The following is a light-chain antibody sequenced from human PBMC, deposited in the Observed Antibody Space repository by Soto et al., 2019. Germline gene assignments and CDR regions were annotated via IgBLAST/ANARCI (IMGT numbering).Light chain of an antibody. CDR3: CADAGTSTYV. V-gene: IGLV2-23*02. CDR2: EVS. Sequence: QSVLTQPASVSGSPGQSITISCTRTSSDVGSYNFVSWYQQHPGKVPKVMIYEVSKRPSGVSDRFSGSKSGNTASLTISGLQAEDEADYYCCADAGTSTYVFGTGTKVTVL. J-gene: IGLJ1*01. CDR1: SSDVGSYNF.